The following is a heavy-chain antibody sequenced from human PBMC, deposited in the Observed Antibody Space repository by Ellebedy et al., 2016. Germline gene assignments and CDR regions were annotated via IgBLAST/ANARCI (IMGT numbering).Heavy chain of an antibody. CDR3: ARVGYSYGKDFDY. CDR1: GFTFSSYS. CDR2: ISSSSSYI. D-gene: IGHD5-18*01. Sequence: GGSLRLXXAASGFTFSSYSMNWVRQAPGKGLEWVSSISSSSSYIYYADSVKGRFTISRDNAKNSLYLQMNSLRAEDTAVYYCARVGYSYGKDFDYWGQGTLVTVSS. J-gene: IGHJ4*02. V-gene: IGHV3-21*01.